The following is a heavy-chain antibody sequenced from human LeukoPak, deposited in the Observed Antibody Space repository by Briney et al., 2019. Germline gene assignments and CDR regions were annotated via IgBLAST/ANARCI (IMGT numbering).Heavy chain of an antibody. CDR1: GFTFSSYA. Sequence: GGSLRLSCAASGFTFSSYAMSRVRQAPGKGLEWVSAISGSGGSTYYADSVKGRFTISRDNSKNTLYLQMNSLRAEDTAVYYCAKDGDIVVVVVYDYWGQGTLVTVSS. CDR3: AKDGDIVVVVVYDY. J-gene: IGHJ4*02. CDR2: ISGSGGST. V-gene: IGHV3-23*01. D-gene: IGHD2-15*01.